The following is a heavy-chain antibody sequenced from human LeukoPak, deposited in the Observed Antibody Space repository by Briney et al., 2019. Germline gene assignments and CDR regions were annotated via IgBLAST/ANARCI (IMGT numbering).Heavy chain of an antibody. Sequence: SETLSLTCTVSGGSISSYYWSCIREPPGKGREWIWYIYTRGSTNYTPSLKSRVTISVDTSKNQFYPKMRSVTAADTAVYYCARHLSSSDFCYFDYWGQGTLVTVSS. J-gene: IGHJ4*02. CDR3: ARHLSSSDFCYFDY. CDR1: GGSISSYY. CDR2: IYTRGST. V-gene: IGHV4-4*09. D-gene: IGHD3-3*01.